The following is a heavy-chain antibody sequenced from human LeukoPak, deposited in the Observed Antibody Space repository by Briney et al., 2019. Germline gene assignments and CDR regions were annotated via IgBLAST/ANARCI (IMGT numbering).Heavy chain of an antibody. Sequence: SETLSLTCTVSGGSISSGGYSWSWIRQPPGQGLEWIGYIYYSGSTYYNPSLKSRVTISVDTSKNQFSLKLSSVTAADTAVYYCARDLGRSNDYWGQGTLATVSS. D-gene: IGHD3/OR15-3a*01. V-gene: IGHV4-30-4*07. CDR3: ARDLGRSNDY. J-gene: IGHJ4*02. CDR1: GGSISSGGYS. CDR2: IYYSGST.